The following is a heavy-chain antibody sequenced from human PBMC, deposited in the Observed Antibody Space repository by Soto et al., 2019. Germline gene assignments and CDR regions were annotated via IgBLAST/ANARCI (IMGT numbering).Heavy chain of an antibody. J-gene: IGHJ6*03. D-gene: IGHD2-2*01. CDR1: GFTFSSYG. Sequence: QVQLVESGGGVVQPGRSLRLSCAASGFTFSSYGMHWVRQAPGKGLEWVADIWYDGSNKYYADSVKGRFTISRDNSKNTLYLQMNSLRAEDTAVYYCARDPRYCSSTSCGGYYYYMDVWGKGTTVTVSS. V-gene: IGHV3-33*01. CDR2: IWYDGSNK. CDR3: ARDPRYCSSTSCGGYYYYMDV.